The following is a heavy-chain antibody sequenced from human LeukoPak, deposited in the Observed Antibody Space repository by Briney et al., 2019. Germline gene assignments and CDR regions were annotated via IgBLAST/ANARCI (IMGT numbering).Heavy chain of an antibody. D-gene: IGHD4-17*01. V-gene: IGHV3-48*02. CDR3: HSGDYGDYLPRSFFDY. Sequence: GGSLRLSCAASGFTFSSYSMNWVRQAPGKGPEWVSYISSSSSTIYYADSVKGRFTISRDNAKNSLYLQMNSLRDEDTAVYYCHSGDYGDYLPRSFFDYWGQGTLVTVSS. J-gene: IGHJ4*02. CDR1: GFTFSSYS. CDR2: ISSSSSTI.